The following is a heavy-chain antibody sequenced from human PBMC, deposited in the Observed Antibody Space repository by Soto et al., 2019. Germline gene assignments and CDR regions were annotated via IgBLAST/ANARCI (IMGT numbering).Heavy chain of an antibody. CDR1: GFTFSSYA. D-gene: IGHD6-19*01. CDR3: ARTPSRVLIAVAGILDY. V-gene: IGHV3-30-3*01. J-gene: IGHJ4*02. Sequence: QVQLVESGGGVVQPGRSLRLSCAASGFTFSSYAMHWVRQAPGKGLEWVAVISYDGSNKYYADSVKGRFTISRENSKNTLYLQMNRLRAEDTAVYYCARTPSRVLIAVAGILDYWGQGTLVTVSS. CDR2: ISYDGSNK.